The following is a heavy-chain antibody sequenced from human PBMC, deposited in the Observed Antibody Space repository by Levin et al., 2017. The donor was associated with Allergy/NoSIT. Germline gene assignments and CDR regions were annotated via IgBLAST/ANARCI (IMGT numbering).Heavy chain of an antibody. J-gene: IGHJ3*02. CDR3: AKHLLGSRNTFDI. CDR1: GFTFSSYV. Sequence: GGSLRLSCVASGFTFSSYVLSWVRQAPGKGLGWVSAVSDNGGNKYYADSVKGRFTISRDNSKNTLFLQMNSLTAEDSAIYYCAKHLLGSRNTFDIWGQGTMVTVSS. V-gene: IGHV3-23*01. D-gene: IGHD1-26*01. CDR2: VSDNGGNK.